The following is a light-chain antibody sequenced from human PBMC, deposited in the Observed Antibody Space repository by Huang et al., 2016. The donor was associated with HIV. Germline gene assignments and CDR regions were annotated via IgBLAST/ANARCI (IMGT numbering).Light chain of an antibody. J-gene: IGKJ2*01. V-gene: IGKV3-20*01. Sequence: LTQSPGSLSLSPGDRVTLSCRASQSVDSGYVAWYHQKPGQPPRLIVYGTSSRASGIPSRFSGSGSGRDFSLTISGLDSEDFGVYYCQQYGSSMATFGQGTKVDI. CDR1: QSVDSGY. CDR3: QQYGSSMAT. CDR2: GTS.